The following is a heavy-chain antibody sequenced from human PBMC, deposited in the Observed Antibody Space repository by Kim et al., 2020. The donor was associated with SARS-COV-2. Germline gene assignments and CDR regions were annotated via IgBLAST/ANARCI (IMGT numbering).Heavy chain of an antibody. J-gene: IGHJ2*01. CDR3: ARGAIVVVAATPRGYFDL. CDR2: INHSGST. D-gene: IGHD2-15*01. CDR1: GGSFSGYY. Sequence: SETLSLTCAVYGGSFSGYYWSWIRQPPGKGLEWIGEINHSGSTNYNPSLKSRVTISVDTSKNQFSLKLSSVTAADTAVYYCARGAIVVVAATPRGYFDL. V-gene: IGHV4-34*01.